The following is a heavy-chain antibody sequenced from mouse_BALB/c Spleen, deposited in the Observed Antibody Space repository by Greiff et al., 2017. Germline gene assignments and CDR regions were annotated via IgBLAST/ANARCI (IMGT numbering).Heavy chain of an antibody. D-gene: IGHD2-4*01. J-gene: IGHJ4*01. CDR1: GFTFSSFG. CDR3: ARGDDYEGAMDY. CDR2: ISSGSSTI. V-gene: IGHV5-17*02. Sequence: EVKVVESGGGLVQPGGSRKLSCAASGFTFSSFGMHWVRQAPEKGLEWVAYISSGSSTIYYADTVKGRFTISRDNPKNTLFLQMTSLRSEDTAMYYCARGDDYEGAMDYWGQGTSVTVSS.